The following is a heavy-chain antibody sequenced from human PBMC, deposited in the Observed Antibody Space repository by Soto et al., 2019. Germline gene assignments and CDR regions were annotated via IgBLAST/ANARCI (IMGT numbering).Heavy chain of an antibody. V-gene: IGHV3-23*01. CDR2: ISGSGDNT. J-gene: IGHJ3*01. CDR1: GFTFNNYA. CDR3: AKDFSPSLVDYGDYGESVFDV. Sequence: GGSLRLSCAASGFTFNNYAMSWVRQAPGKGLEWVSAISGSGDNTYYAASVKGRFTISRDKSKNTLYLQMNSLRAEDTAIYYCAKDFSPSLVDYGDYGESVFDVWGQGTMVTVSS. D-gene: IGHD4-17*01.